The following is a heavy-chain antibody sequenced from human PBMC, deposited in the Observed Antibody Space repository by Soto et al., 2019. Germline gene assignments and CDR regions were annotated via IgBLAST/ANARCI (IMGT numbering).Heavy chain of an antibody. Sequence: EVQLVESGGGLVQPGGSLRLSCAAAGFTISDYYMDWVRQAPGMGLEWVARTRNKVNSYTTEYAASVKGRFTVSRGGSETYLYLGMNSLKTDNPAVYDCPRGGGADCRYFDCYGQRTPGTVAS. V-gene: IGHV3-72*01. CDR2: TRNKVNSYTT. CDR3: PRGGGADCRYFDC. J-gene: IGHJ4*02. D-gene: IGHD1-26*01. CDR1: GFTISDYY.